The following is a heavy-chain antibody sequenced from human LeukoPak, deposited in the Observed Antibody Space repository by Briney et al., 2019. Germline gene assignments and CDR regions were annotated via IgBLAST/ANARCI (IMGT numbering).Heavy chain of an antibody. J-gene: IGHJ4*02. CDR3: AKDRGYDPIFDY. Sequence: QPGGSLRLSCAASGFTFSSYSMNWVRQAPGKGLEWVSYISSSSSTIYYADSVKGRFTISRDNSKNTLYLQMNSLRAEDTAVYYCAKDRGYDPIFDYWGQGTLVTVSS. CDR2: ISSSSSTI. V-gene: IGHV3-48*01. CDR1: GFTFSSYS. D-gene: IGHD3-3*01.